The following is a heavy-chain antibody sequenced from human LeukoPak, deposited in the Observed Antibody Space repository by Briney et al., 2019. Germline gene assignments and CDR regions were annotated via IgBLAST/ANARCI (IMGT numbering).Heavy chain of an antibody. CDR3: ARFTIFGVVAFDY. J-gene: IGHJ4*02. CDR1: GGSISSGSYN. CDR2: IYTSGST. Sequence: SETLSLTCTVSGGSISSGSYNWSWIRQPAGKGLEWIGRIYTSGSTNYNPSLKSRVTISVDTSKNQFSLKLSSVTAADTAVYYCARFTIFGVVAFDYWGQGTLVTVSS. V-gene: IGHV4-61*02. D-gene: IGHD3-3*01.